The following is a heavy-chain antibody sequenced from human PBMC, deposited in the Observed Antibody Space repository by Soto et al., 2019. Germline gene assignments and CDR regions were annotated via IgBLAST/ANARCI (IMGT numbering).Heavy chain of an antibody. D-gene: IGHD2-21*02. Sequence: QVQLMQSGAEVKKPGASVKVSCKASGNTFTNYYIHWVRQAPGQGLEWMGTINPSGGHTTYSQNFLGRVTMTGDTSTSTLYVELTSLTSDDTAVYYWARGGHVVVVTAAFDYWGQGTLVTVSS. J-gene: IGHJ4*02. CDR2: INPSGGHT. V-gene: IGHV1-46*01. CDR1: GNTFTNYY. CDR3: ARGGHVVVVTAAFDY.